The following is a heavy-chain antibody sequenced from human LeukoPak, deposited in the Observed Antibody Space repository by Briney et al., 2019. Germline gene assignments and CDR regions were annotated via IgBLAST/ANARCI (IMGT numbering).Heavy chain of an antibody. D-gene: IGHD5-18*01. Sequence: PSVKFSCKASGGPFSSYAISWVRQAPGQGLEWMGRIIPIFGTANYAQKFQGRVTITTDESTSTAYMELSSLRSEDTAVYYCAGYSYGDLDYWGQGTLVTVSS. V-gene: IGHV1-69*05. CDR2: IIPIFGTA. CDR1: GGPFSSYA. J-gene: IGHJ4*02. CDR3: AGYSYGDLDY.